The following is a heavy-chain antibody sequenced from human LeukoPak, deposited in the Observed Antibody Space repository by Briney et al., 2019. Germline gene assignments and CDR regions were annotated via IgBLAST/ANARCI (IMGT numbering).Heavy chain of an antibody. V-gene: IGHV3-66*01. CDR3: ARVGSWDAFDI. D-gene: IGHD2-15*01. Sequence: GGSLRLSCAASGFTVSSNYMSWVRRAPGKGLEWVSVIYSGGSTYYADSVKGRFTISRDNSKNTLYLQMNSLRAEDTAVYYCARVGSWDAFDIWGQGTMVTVSS. J-gene: IGHJ3*02. CDR2: IYSGGST. CDR1: GFTVSSNY.